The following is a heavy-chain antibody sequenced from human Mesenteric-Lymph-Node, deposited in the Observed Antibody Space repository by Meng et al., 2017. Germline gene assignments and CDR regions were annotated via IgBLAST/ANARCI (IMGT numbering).Heavy chain of an antibody. V-gene: IGHV1-69*08. Sequence: SVKVSCKASGGTFSSYTISWVRQAPGQGLEWMGRIIPILGTANYAQKFQGRVTITRDTSASTAYLELSSLTSEDTAVYYCARGYYGSGSPDYWGQGTLVTVSS. CDR3: ARGYYGSGSPDY. D-gene: IGHD3-10*01. J-gene: IGHJ4*02. CDR2: IIPILGTA. CDR1: GGTFSSYT.